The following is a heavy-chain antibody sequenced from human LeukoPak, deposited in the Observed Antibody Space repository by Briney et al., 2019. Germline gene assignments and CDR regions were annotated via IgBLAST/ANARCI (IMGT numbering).Heavy chain of an antibody. CDR2: ISDIGSI. Sequence: SETLSLTCTVAGGSISSYYWSWIRQPPGKGLEWIAYISDIGSINYNPSLKSRVTISLDTSKNQFSLKLSSVTAADMAVYYCAGHHPRNTVDFWGQGTLVTVSS. CDR3: AGHHPRNTVDF. CDR1: GGSISSYY. V-gene: IGHV4-59*08. J-gene: IGHJ4*02. D-gene: IGHD2-8*02.